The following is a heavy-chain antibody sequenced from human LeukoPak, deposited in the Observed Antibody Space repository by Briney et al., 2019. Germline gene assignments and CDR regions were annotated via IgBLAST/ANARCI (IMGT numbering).Heavy chain of an antibody. V-gene: IGHV4-39*02. CDR1: GGSISSSSYY. J-gene: IGHJ4*02. CDR2: IYYSGST. D-gene: IGHD3-16*01. CDR3: ARLMRSDFDY. Sequence: SETLSLTCTVSGGSISSSSYYWGWIRQPPGKGLEWIGSIYYSGSTYYNPSLKSRVTISIDTSKNRFSLKLSSVTAADTAVYYCARLMRSDFDYWGQGTLVTVSS.